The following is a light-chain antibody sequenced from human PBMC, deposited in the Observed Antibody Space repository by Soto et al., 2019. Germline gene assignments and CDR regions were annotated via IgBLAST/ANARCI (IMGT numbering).Light chain of an antibody. CDR1: SSDVDGYNY. V-gene: IGLV2-11*01. CDR3: CSYAGSYV. CDR2: DVT. J-gene: IGLJ1*01. Sequence: QSALTQPRSVSGSPGQSVTISCTGTSSDVDGYNYVSWYQQHPDKAPKLMIYDVTKRPSGVPDRFSGSKSGNTASLTISGLQADDEAYYYCCSYAGSYVFGTGTKVTV.